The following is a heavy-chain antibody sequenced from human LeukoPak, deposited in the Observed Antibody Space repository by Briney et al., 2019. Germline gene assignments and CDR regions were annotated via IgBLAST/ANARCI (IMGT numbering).Heavy chain of an antibody. CDR1: GFTFSSYA. V-gene: IGHV3-23*01. J-gene: IGHJ4*02. Sequence: GGSLRLSCAASGFTFSSYAMSWVRQAPGKGLEWVSAISGSGGSTYYADSVKGRFTISRDNSKNTLYLQVNSLRAEDTAVYYCDLYDYGDSRGYWGQGTLVTVSS. CDR2: ISGSGGST. CDR3: DLYDYGDSRGY. D-gene: IGHD4-17*01.